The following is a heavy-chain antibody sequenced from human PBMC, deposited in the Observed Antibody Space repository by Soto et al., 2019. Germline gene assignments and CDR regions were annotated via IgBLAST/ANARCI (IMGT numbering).Heavy chain of an antibody. CDR3: AKEGYCSGGSCPHLEGYYFDY. D-gene: IGHD2-15*01. CDR1: GFTFSSYG. Sequence: QVQLVESGGGVVQPGRSLRLSCAASGFTFSSYGMHWVRQAPGKGLEWVAVISYDGSNKYYADSVKGRFTISRDNSKNTLYLQMNSLGAEDTAVYYCAKEGYCSGGSCPHLEGYYFDYWGQGTLVTVSS. V-gene: IGHV3-30*18. J-gene: IGHJ4*02. CDR2: ISYDGSNK.